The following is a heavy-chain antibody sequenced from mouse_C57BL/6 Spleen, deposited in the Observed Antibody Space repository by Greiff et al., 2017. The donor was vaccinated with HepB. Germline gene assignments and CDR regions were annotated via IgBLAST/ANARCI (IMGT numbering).Heavy chain of an antibody. V-gene: IGHV1-22*01. CDR3: AREENYYGSSYWYFDV. CDR2: INPNNGGT. J-gene: IGHJ1*03. Sequence: EVQLQESGPELVKPGASVKMSCKASGYTFTDYNMHWVKQSHGKSLEWIGYINPNNGGTSYNQKFKGKATLTVNKSSSTAYMELRSLTSEDSAVYYCAREENYYGSSYWYFDVWGTGTTVTVSS. CDR1: GYTFTDYN. D-gene: IGHD1-1*01.